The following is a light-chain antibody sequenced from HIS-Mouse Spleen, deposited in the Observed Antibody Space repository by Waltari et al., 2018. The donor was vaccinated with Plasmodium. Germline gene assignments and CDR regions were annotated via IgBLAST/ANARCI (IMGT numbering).Light chain of an antibody. CDR1: SSDVGGYNY. Sequence: QSALTQPRSVSGSPGQSVTISCTGTSSDVGGYNYVSWYQQHPGKAPKLIIYDFSKRPSGVPDGFSGSKSGNTASLTISGLQAEDEADYYCCSYAGSYTLIFGGGTKLTVL. CDR2: DFS. CDR3: CSYAGSYTLI. J-gene: IGLJ2*01. V-gene: IGLV2-11*01.